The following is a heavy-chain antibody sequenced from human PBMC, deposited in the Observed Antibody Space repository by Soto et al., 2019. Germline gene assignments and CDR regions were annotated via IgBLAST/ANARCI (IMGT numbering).Heavy chain of an antibody. V-gene: IGHV1-69*13. J-gene: IGHJ6*02. D-gene: IGHD3-22*01. CDR2: IIPIFGTA. CDR1: GGTFSSYA. CDR3: AVYYYDSSGYFSRGNYYGMDV. Sequence: SVKVSCKASGGTFSSYAISWVRQAPGQGLEWMGGIIPIFGTANYAQKFQGRVTITADESTSTAYMELSSLRSEDTAVYYCAVYYYDSSGYFSRGNYYGMDVWGQGTTVTVSS.